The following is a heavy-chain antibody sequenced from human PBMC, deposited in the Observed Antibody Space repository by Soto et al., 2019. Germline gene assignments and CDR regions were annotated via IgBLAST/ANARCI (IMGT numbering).Heavy chain of an antibody. J-gene: IGHJ6*02. CDR2: MHYSGAT. CDR1: GGSVSNNVHY. Sequence: SETLSLTCSVSGGSVSNNVHYWGWIRQPPGKGLEWIGAMHYSGATYYKLSLESRVSISIDTSKNEFSLRLTSAAAADTAIYYCASVGAYCEGHCNRSSYGVDVWGQGTTVTVSS. CDR3: ASVGAYCEGHCNRSSYGVDV. D-gene: IGHD2-21*02. V-gene: IGHV4-39*01.